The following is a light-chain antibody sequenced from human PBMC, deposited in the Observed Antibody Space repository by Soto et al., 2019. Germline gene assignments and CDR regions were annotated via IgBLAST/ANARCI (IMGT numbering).Light chain of an antibody. CDR1: SSDVGGYNY. CDR2: EVS. V-gene: IGLV2-14*01. Sequence: QSALTQPASVSGSPGQSITISCTGTSSDVGGYNYVSWYQHPPGKAPKLMIYEVSNRPSGVSNRFSGSKSGNTASLTISGLQAEDQADYYCSSYTSSSTPVFGGGTKVTVL. CDR3: SSYTSSSTPV. J-gene: IGLJ2*01.